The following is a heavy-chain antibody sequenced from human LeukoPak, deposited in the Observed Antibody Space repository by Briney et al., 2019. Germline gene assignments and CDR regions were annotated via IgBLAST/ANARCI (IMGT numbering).Heavy chain of an antibody. J-gene: IGHJ6*03. CDR3: ARGTHYYYYYYMDV. CDR1: GFIFNDYW. V-gene: IGHV3-74*01. CDR2: IDTDGTGT. Sequence: GGSLRLSCAASGFIFNDYWMHWVRQGPGKGLVWVARIDTDGTGTRYEDSVKGRFTISRDNAKNSLNLQMNSLRAEDTAVYYCARGTHYYYYYYMDVWGKGTTVTVSS.